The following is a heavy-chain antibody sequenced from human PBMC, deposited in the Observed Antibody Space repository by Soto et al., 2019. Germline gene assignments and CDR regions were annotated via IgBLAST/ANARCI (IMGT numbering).Heavy chain of an antibody. CDR1: GGSISSGGYS. Sequence: SETLSLTCAVSGGSISSGGYSWSWIRQPPGKGLEWIGYIYHSGSTYYNPSLKSRVTISVDRSKNQSSLKLSSVTAADTAVYYCARGNVVALVYWGQGTLVTFSS. D-gene: IGHD2-21*01. CDR3: ARGNVVALVY. J-gene: IGHJ4*02. CDR2: IYHSGST. V-gene: IGHV4-30-2*01.